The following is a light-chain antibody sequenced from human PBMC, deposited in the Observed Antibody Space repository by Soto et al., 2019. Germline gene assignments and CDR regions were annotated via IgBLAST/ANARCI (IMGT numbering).Light chain of an antibody. CDR1: QSVSSN. J-gene: IGKJ5*01. Sequence: EIVMPQSPATLSVSPGERATLSCRTSQSVSSNLAWYQQKPGQAPRLLIYGASTRATGIPAMFSGSGSGTEFTLTISSLQPEDFATYYCQQSYSTPITFGQGTRLEIK. CDR2: GAS. CDR3: QQSYSTPIT. V-gene: IGKV3-15*01.